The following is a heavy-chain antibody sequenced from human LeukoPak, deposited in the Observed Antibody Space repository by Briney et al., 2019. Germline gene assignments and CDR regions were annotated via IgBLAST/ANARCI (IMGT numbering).Heavy chain of an antibody. Sequence: ASVKLSCKVSGYTLTELSMHWVRQAPGKGLEWMGGFDPEDGETIYAQKFQGRVTMTEDTSTDTAYMELSSLRSEDTAVYYCATSSSSWYSLQYFDYWGQGTLVTVSS. J-gene: IGHJ4*02. CDR3: ATSSSSWYSLQYFDY. CDR2: FDPEDGET. D-gene: IGHD6-13*01. CDR1: GYTLTELS. V-gene: IGHV1-24*01.